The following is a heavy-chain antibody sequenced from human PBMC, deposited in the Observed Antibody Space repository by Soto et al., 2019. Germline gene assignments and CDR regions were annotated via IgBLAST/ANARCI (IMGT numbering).Heavy chain of an antibody. CDR1: GFTFSSYG. V-gene: IGHV3-30*18. J-gene: IGHJ4*02. CDR2: ISYDGSNK. Sequence: QVQLVESGGGVVQPGRSLRLSCAASGFTFSSYGMHWVRQAPGKGLEWVAVISYDGSNKYYADSVKGRFTISRDNSKNTLYLQMNSLRAEDTAVYYCAKVFGGVIVTPYFDYWGQGTLVTVSS. CDR3: AKVFGGVIVTPYFDY. D-gene: IGHD3-16*02.